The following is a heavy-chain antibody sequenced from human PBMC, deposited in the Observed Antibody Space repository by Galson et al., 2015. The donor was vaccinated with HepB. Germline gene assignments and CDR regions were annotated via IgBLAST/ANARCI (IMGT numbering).Heavy chain of an antibody. CDR2: TSSRTT. CDR1: GFTFSDYF. J-gene: IGHJ6*02. D-gene: IGHD3-16*01. Sequence: SLRLSCAASGFTFSDYFIIWIRRAPGKGLEYISYTSSRTTNTRDERFTVARDNAQNSVFLQLNSLRVEDTAVYFCARARGIRFPTNMPGGLDVWGQGTTVIVSS. CDR3: ARARGIRFPTNMPGGLDV. V-gene: IGHV3-11*06.